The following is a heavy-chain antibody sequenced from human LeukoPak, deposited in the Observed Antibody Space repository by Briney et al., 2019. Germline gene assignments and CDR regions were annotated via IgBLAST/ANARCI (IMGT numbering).Heavy chain of an antibody. CDR1: GGSISSYY. D-gene: IGHD1-1*01. CDR2: IYYSGST. CDR3: ARGYNWNYAPAFDI. Sequence: SETLSLTCTVSGGSISSYYWSWIRQPPGKGLEWIGYIYYSGSTNYNPSLKSRVTISVDTSKNQFSLKLSSVTAADTAVYYCARGYNWNYAPAFDIWGQGTMVTVSS. J-gene: IGHJ3*02. V-gene: IGHV4-59*12.